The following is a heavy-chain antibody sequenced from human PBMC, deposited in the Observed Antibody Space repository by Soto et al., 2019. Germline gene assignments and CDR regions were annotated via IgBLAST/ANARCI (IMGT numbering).Heavy chain of an antibody. CDR1: GFTFSSYA. D-gene: IGHD6-13*01. CDR3: AKDQAGSSSQTYFFDY. CDR2: ISYDGRNE. V-gene: IGHV3-30*04. Sequence: GGSLRLSCAASGFTFSSYAMHWVRQAPGKGLEWVAFISYDGRNEFYADSVKGRFTISRDNSKNTLYLQMNSLRTEDTAVYHCAKDQAGSSSQTYFFDYWGQGSLVTVSS. J-gene: IGHJ4*02.